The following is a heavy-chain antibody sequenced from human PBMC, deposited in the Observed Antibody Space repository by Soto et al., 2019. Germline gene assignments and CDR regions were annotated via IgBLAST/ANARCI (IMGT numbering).Heavy chain of an antibody. J-gene: IGHJ4*02. Sequence: GGSLRLSCAASGFTFSNYAMHWVRQAPGKGLEWVAVISYDGSNTYYADSVKGRFTISRDNSKNTLSLRMDSLRADDTAVYFCARRPVTYYFDYWGQGTLVTVLL. D-gene: IGHD4-17*01. CDR3: ARRPVTYYFDY. V-gene: IGHV3-30-3*01. CDR1: GFTFSNYA. CDR2: ISYDGSNT.